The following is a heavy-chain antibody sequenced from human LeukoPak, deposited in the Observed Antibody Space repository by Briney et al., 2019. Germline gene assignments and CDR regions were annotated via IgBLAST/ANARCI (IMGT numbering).Heavy chain of an antibody. CDR3: ARGATYAYYQDY. Sequence: PGGSLRLSCAASGFTFTKYWTTWVRQAPGKGLEWVGNIKQDGSDKNYMDSVKGRFTISRDNTKNSVYLQMGSLRAEDTAVYYCARGATYAYYQDYWGQGTLVTVSS. D-gene: IGHD1-26*01. J-gene: IGHJ4*02. CDR2: IKQDGSDK. CDR1: GFTFTKYW. V-gene: IGHV3-7*01.